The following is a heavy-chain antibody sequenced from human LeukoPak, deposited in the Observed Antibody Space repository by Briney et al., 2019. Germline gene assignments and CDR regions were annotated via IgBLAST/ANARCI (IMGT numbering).Heavy chain of an antibody. V-gene: IGHV1-2*02. CDR2: INPNSGGT. J-gene: IGHJ6*02. Sequence: GASVKVSCKASGYTFTGYYMHWVRQAPGQGLEWMGWINPNSGGTDSAQTFQGRVTITTDTSISTPYMELSRLRSDDTAVYYCARECITGTTNYYGMDVWGQGTTVTVPS. D-gene: IGHD1-7*01. CDR1: GYTFTGYY. CDR3: ARECITGTTNYYGMDV.